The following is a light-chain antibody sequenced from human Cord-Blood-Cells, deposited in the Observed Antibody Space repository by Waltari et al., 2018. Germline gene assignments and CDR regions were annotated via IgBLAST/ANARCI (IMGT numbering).Light chain of an antibody. CDR2: EVS. CDR3: SSYAGSNNLV. CDR1: SRDVGGYNY. Sequence: QSALTQPPSASGSPGQSVTISCTGTSRDVGGYNYVSWYQQHPGKAPKLMIYEVSKRPSGVPDRFSGSKSGNAASRTVSGLQAEDEADYYCSSYAGSNNLVFGGGTKLTVL. V-gene: IGLV2-8*01. J-gene: IGLJ2*01.